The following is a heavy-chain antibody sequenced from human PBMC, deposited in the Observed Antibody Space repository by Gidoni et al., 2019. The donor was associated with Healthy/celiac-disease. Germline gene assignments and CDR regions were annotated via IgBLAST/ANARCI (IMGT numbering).Heavy chain of an antibody. V-gene: IGHV2-5*02. Sequence: ITLKEFGPTLVIPTQTLTLTCTFSGFSLSTSGVGVGWIRQPPGKALEWLALIYWDDDKRYSPSLKSRLTITKDTSKNQVVLTMTNMDPVDTAKYYCAHRGDYGAFDIWGQGTMVTVSS. D-gene: IGHD4-17*01. CDR1: GFSLSTSGVG. J-gene: IGHJ3*02. CDR2: IYWDDDK. CDR3: AHRGDYGAFDI.